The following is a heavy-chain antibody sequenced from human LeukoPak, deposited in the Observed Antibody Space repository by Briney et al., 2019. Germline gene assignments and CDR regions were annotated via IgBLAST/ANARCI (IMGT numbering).Heavy chain of an antibody. CDR1: EFTFSSYW. J-gene: IGHJ3*01. Sequence: GGSLRLSCVASEFTFSSYWMHWVRQAPGKGLVWVSRINGDGSGTTYADSVKGRFTISRDNAKNTLYLQMNSLRAEDTAVYYCARHDYHSNSDAFDVWGQGTMVTVSS. CDR2: INGDGSGT. D-gene: IGHD4-23*01. V-gene: IGHV3-74*03. CDR3: ARHDYHSNSDAFDV.